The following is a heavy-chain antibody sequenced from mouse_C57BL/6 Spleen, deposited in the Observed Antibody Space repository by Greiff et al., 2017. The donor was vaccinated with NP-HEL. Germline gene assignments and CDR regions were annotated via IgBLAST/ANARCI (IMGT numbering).Heavy chain of an antibody. D-gene: IGHD2-4*01. CDR1: GYAFTSSW. CDR3: AIYYDYEVAAY. V-gene: IGHV1-82*01. Sequence: QVQLQQPGPELVKPGASVKISCKASGYAFTSSWMNWVKQRPGKGLEWIGRIYPGDGDTNYNGKFKGKATLTADKSSSTAYMQLSSLTSEDSAVYFCAIYYDYEVAAYWGQGTLVTVSA. J-gene: IGHJ3*01. CDR2: IYPGDGDT.